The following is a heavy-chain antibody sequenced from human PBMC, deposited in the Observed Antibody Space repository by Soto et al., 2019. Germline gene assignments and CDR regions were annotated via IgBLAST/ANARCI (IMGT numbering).Heavy chain of an antibody. J-gene: IGHJ4*02. CDR2: ISYDGSNK. CDR3: ARDRRPQSTMIVVVITPGY. Sequence: GRSLRLSCAASGFTSSSYAMDWVRQAPGKGVDWVAVISYDGSNKYYADSVKGRFTISRDNSKNTLYLQMNSLRAEDTAVYYSARDRRPQSTMIVVVITPGYWGQGTLVTVSS. D-gene: IGHD3-22*01. V-gene: IGHV3-30-3*01. CDR1: GFTSSSYA.